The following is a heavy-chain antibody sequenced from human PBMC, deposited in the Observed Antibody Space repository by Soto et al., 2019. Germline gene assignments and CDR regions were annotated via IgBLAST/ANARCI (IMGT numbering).Heavy chain of an antibody. CDR2: ISGSGGST. V-gene: IGHV3-23*01. D-gene: IGHD6-13*01. CDR1: GFTFSSYA. CDR3: ARTLFGSWYSGPFDP. J-gene: IGHJ5*02. Sequence: GESLKISCAASGFTFSSYAMSWVRQAPGKGLEWVSAISGSGGSTYYADSVKGRFTISRDNSKNTLYLQMNSLRAEDTAVYYCARTLFGSWYSGPFDPWGQGTLVTVSS.